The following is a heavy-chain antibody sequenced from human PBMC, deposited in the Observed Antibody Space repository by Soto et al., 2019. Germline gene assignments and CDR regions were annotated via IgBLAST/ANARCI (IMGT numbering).Heavy chain of an antibody. Sequence: QVQLVQSGAEVKKPGSSVKVSCKASGGTFSSYAISWVRQAPGQGLEWMGGIIPICGTANYAQKFQGRVTITADESTGTADVELGSLIAEDTAVYYCARGPGGRGYYYGMDVWGEGAAVTVAS. CDR3: ARGPGGRGYYYGMDV. V-gene: IGHV1-69*12. CDR2: IIPICGTA. D-gene: IGHD2-15*01. J-gene: IGHJ6*04. CDR1: GGTFSSYA.